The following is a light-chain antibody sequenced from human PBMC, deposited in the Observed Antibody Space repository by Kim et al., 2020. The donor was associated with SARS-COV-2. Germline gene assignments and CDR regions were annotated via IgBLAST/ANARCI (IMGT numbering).Light chain of an antibody. V-gene: IGLV3-21*04. J-gene: IGLJ2*01. Sequence: SYELTQPPSVSVAPGKTARITCGGNNIGDKSVHWYQQKAGQAPVLVIYHDSDRPSGIPERFSGSNSGNTATLTISRVEAGDEADYSCQVWSSDYVHHVVF. CDR2: HDS. CDR3: QVWSSDYVHHVV. CDR1: NIGDKS.